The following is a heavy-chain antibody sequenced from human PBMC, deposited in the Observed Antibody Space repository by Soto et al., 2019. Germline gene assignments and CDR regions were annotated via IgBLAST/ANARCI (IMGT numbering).Heavy chain of an antibody. D-gene: IGHD6-13*01. CDR2: INPNSGGT. J-gene: IGHJ5*02. V-gene: IGHV1-2*04. CDR1: GYTFTGYY. CDR3: ARALSAASWFDP. Sequence: ASVKVSCKASGYTFTGYYMHCVRQAPGQGLEWMGWINPNSGGTNYAQKFQGWVTMTRDTSISTAYMELSRLRSDDTAVYYCARALSAASWFDPWGQGTLVTVSS.